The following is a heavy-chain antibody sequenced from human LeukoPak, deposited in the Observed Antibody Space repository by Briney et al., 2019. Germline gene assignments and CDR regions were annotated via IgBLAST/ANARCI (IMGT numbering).Heavy chain of an antibody. D-gene: IGHD5-24*01. J-gene: IGHJ3*02. CDR3: ARQGGATIVDAFDI. V-gene: IGHV4-59*01. CDR2: IYYSGST. CDR1: GGSISSYY. Sequence: SETLSLTCTVSGGSISSYYWSWIRQPPGKGLEWIGYIYYSGSTNYNPSLKSRVTISVDTSKNQFSLKLSSVTAADTAVYYCARQGGATIVDAFDIWGQGTMVTVSS.